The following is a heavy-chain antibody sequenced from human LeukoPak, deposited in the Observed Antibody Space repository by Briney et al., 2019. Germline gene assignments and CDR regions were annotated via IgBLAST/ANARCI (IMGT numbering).Heavy chain of an antibody. D-gene: IGHD6-25*01. CDR3: ARILAAQGAKSFDY. CDR2: IYYNGNT. Sequence: NSSETLSLTCTVSGGSINSYYLSWIRQSTGKGLEWIGFIYYNGNTNYNPSLKSRVTISVDTSKNQFSLKLSSVTAADTAVYYCARILAAQGAKSFDYWGQGTLVTVSS. V-gene: IGHV4-59*01. J-gene: IGHJ4*02. CDR1: GGSINSYY.